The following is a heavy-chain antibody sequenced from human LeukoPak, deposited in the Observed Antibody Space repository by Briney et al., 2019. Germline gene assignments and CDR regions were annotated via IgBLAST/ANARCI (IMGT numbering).Heavy chain of an antibody. CDR2: KWYDGSNK. CDR3: ARDGWDLGRSYVY. CDR1: RFTFSSYG. Sequence: GRSLRLSCAASRFTFSSYGMHWPRHAPGKGLEWVAAKWYDGSNKHYADSVKRRHTISRHNSKNTLKPQMNSQRPEHTAVYYCARDGWDLGRSYVYWGQGTLVTVSS. J-gene: IGHJ4*02. D-gene: IGHD1-26*01. V-gene: IGHV3-33*01.